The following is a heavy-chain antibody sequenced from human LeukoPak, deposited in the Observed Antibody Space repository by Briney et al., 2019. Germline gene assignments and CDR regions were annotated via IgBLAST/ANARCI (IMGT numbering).Heavy chain of an antibody. Sequence: GGSLRLSCTTSGFNFRAYWMAWVRQAAGKGLEWVASISSSSLYIYYADPVKGRFTISRDNAKNSLYLQMNSLRAEDTAVYYCARGHLRHGDYRIWVPYAFDIWGQGTMVTVSS. CDR3: ARGHLRHGDYRIWVPYAFDI. CDR2: ISSSSLYI. CDR1: GFNFRAYW. J-gene: IGHJ3*02. D-gene: IGHD4-17*01. V-gene: IGHV3-21*01.